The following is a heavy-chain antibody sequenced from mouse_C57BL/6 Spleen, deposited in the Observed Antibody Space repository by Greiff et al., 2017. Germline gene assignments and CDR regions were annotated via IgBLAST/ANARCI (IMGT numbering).Heavy chain of an antibody. CDR3: ARTGKAY. D-gene: IGHD4-1*01. CDR2: IYPGDGDT. CDR1: GYAFSSSW. Sequence: VQLQESGPELVKPGASVKISCKASGYAFSSSWMNWVKQRPGKGLEWIGRIYPGDGDTNYNGKFKGKATLTADKSSSTAYMQLSSLTSEDSAVYFCARTGKAYWGQWTLVTVSA. J-gene: IGHJ3*01. V-gene: IGHV1-82*01.